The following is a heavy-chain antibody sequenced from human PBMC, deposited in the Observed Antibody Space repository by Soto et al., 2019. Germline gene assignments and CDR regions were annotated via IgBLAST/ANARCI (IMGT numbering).Heavy chain of an antibody. V-gene: IGHV1-69*01. CDR2: IIPIFGTA. CDR1: GGTFRSYA. J-gene: IGHJ2*01. CDR3: ARRVNSQGSENWYFDL. Sequence: QVQLVQSGAEVKKPGSSVKVSCKASGGTFRSYAISWVRQAPGQGLEWMGGIIPIFGTANYAQKFQGRVTITADESTSTAYMELSSLRSEDTAVYYCARRVNSQGSENWYFDLWGRGTLVTVSS. D-gene: IGHD3-16*02.